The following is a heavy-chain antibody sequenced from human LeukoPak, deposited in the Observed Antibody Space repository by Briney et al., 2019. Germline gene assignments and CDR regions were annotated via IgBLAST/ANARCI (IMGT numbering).Heavy chain of an antibody. Sequence: PGGSLRLSCAASGFSFSTYGMHWVRQAPGKGLEWVAIIWYDGSSEYYADSVKGRFTISRDNSKNTLYLEMNTLRAEDTAVYYCARDRSGSVAGIRYGDFQHWGQGTLVTVSS. V-gene: IGHV3-33*01. CDR2: IWYDGSSE. CDR3: ARDRSGSVAGIRYGDFQH. CDR1: GFSFSTYG. J-gene: IGHJ1*01. D-gene: IGHD6-19*01.